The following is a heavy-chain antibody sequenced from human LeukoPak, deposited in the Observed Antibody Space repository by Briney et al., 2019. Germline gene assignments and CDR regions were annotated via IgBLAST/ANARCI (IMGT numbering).Heavy chain of an antibody. Sequence: GASVKVSCKASGYTFTGYYIHWVRQAPGQGLEWMGWINPNSGGTNYAQKFQGRVTMTRDTYISTAYMELSRLRSDDTAVYYCAREDYSDSSGYYKNKEYFQHWGQGTLVTASS. V-gene: IGHV1-2*02. CDR1: GYTFTGYY. CDR3: AREDYSDSSGYYKNKEYFQH. J-gene: IGHJ1*01. D-gene: IGHD3-22*01. CDR2: INPNSGGT.